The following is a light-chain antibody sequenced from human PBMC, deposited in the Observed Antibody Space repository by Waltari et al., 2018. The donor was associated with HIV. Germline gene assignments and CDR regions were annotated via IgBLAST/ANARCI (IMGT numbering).Light chain of an antibody. CDR3: CSYAGSSTLEV. J-gene: IGLJ2*01. CDR2: EGS. V-gene: IGLV2-23*01. CDR1: SSDVGSYNL. Sequence: QSALTQPASVSGSPGQSITIPCTGTSSDVGSYNLFPWYQQHPGKAPKRMIYEGSKRPSGVSNRFSGSKSGNTASLTISGLQAEDEADYYCCSYAGSSTLEVFGGGTKLTVL.